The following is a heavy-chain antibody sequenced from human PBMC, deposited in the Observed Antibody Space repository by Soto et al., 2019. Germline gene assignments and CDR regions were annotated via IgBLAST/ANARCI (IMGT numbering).Heavy chain of an antibody. CDR2: IKQDGSEK. J-gene: IGHJ3*02. V-gene: IGHV3-7*03. CDR3: ARLGIAVASGAFDI. Sequence: PGGSLRLSCAASGFTFSSYWMSWVRQAPGKGLEWVANIKQDGSEKYYVDSVKGRFTISRDNAKNSLYLQMNSLRAEDTAVYYCARLGIAVASGAFDIWGQGTMGTVS. D-gene: IGHD6-19*01. CDR1: GFTFSSYW.